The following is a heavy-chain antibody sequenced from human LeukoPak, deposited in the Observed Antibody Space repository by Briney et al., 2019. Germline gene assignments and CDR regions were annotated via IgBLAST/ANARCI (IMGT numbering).Heavy chain of an antibody. D-gene: IGHD3-22*01. CDR3: AKLSDYYDSSGYRGEFDY. V-gene: IGHV3-23*01. CDR1: GGTFSSYA. J-gene: IGHJ4*02. CDR2: ISGSGGST. Sequence: ASVKVSCKASGGTFSSYAMSWVRQAPGKGLEWVSAISGSGGSTYYADSVKGRFTISRDNSKNTLYLQMNSLRAEDTAVYYCAKLSDYYDSSGYRGEFDYWGQGTLVTVSS.